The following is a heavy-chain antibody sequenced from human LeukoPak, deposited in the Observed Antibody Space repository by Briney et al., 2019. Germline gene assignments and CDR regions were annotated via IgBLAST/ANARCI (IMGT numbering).Heavy chain of an antibody. D-gene: IGHD5-18*01. CDR2: INEDGSTT. CDR1: GFTFSSNW. Sequence: SGGSLRLSCAASGFTFSSNWMHWVRQAPGKGLVWVSRINEDGSTTNYADSVKGRFTISRDNSKNTLYLQMNSLRAEDTAVYYCAKDQSSYGFILYYGMDVWGQGTTVTVSS. CDR3: AKDQSSYGFILYYGMDV. J-gene: IGHJ6*02. V-gene: IGHV3-74*01.